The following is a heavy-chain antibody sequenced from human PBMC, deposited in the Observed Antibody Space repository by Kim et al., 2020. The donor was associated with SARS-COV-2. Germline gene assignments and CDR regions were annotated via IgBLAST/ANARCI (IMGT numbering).Heavy chain of an antibody. J-gene: IGHJ6*02. CDR1: GFTFTSSA. CDR2: IVVGSGNT. D-gene: IGHD2-21*02. CDR3: AADPIGYCGGDCYHYYGMDV. Sequence: SVKVSCKASGFTFTSSAMQWVRQARGQRLEWIGWIVVGSGNTNYAQKFQERVTITRDMSTSTAYMELSSLRSEDTAVYYCAADPIGYCGGDCYHYYGMDVWGQGTTVTVSS. V-gene: IGHV1-58*02.